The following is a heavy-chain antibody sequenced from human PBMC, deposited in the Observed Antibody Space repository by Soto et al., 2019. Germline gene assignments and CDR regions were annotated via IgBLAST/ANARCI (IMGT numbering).Heavy chain of an antibody. CDR2: IDYSGTT. D-gene: IGHD6-6*01. V-gene: IGHV4-39*02. Sequence: SENPSLPCTGSGGFLSRSIYFWGWVRHPPGRGLEWIGIIDYSGTTYYNPSLKSRLTMSVDTSKNHFSLNLSSVTAADTAVYYCARRTGSSTYYFDYWGQGALVTVSS. CDR1: GGFLSRSIYF. J-gene: IGHJ4*02. CDR3: ARRTGSSTYYFDY.